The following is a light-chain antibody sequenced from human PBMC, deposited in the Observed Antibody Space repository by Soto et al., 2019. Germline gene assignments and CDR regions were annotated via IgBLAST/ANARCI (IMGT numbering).Light chain of an antibody. Sequence: EIVLTQSPGTLSLSPGERATLSCRASQSVSSNYLAWYQHKPGQTPRLLIYVASTRAIGIPDRFSGSGSGTDFAQTISSREAEDFAVNYCQQERRSYTLGQGTKLEIK. CDR1: QSVSSNY. V-gene: IGKV3-20*01. CDR2: VAS. CDR3: QQERRSYT. J-gene: IGKJ2*01.